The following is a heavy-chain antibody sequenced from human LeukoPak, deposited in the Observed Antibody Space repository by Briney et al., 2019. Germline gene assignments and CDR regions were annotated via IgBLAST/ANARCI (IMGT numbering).Heavy chain of an antibody. D-gene: IGHD3-10*01. CDR2: INHGGST. CDR3: ARHGSRITMVRGSYYP. Sequence: SETLSLTCAAYGGSFSDYYWIWIRQPPSGKGLEWIGEINHGGSTNYNPSLKSRVTISIDTSKNQFSLKLSSVTAADTAVYYCARHGSRITMVRGSYYPWGQGTLVTVSS. V-gene: IGHV4-34*01. J-gene: IGHJ5*02. CDR1: GGSFSDYY.